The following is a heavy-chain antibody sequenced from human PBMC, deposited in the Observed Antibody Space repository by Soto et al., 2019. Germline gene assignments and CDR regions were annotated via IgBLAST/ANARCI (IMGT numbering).Heavy chain of an antibody. J-gene: IGHJ4*02. Sequence: PGGSLRLSCAASGFTFSDYYMSWIRQAPGKGLEWVSYISTSVSTIYYAASVKGRFTISRDNAKNSLYLQMNSLRAEDTAVYYCAREQLYDSNIDYWGQGTLVTVSS. V-gene: IGHV3-11*01. CDR3: AREQLYDSNIDY. CDR1: GFTFSDYY. CDR2: ISTSVSTI. D-gene: IGHD5-12*01.